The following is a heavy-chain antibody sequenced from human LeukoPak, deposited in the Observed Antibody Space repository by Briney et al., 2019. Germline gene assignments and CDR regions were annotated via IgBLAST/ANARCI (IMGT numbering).Heavy chain of an antibody. CDR2: IYHSEST. CDR3: ARDFTDSGSSLVYYYYYYMDV. V-gene: IGHV4-39*07. J-gene: IGHJ6*03. CDR1: GDSINSRSYY. D-gene: IGHD1-26*01. Sequence: SETLSLTCAVSGDSINSRSYYWAWIRQPPGKGLEWIGSIYHSESTYYNPSLKSRVTISLDTSKNQFSLKLSSVTAADTAVYYCARDFTDSGSSLVYYYYYYMDVWGIGTTVTVSS.